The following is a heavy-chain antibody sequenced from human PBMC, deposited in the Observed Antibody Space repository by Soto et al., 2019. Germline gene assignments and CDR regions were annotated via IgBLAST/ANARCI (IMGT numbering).Heavy chain of an antibody. CDR1: GFSLSDARMG. CDR3: ARIHDCSSTSCYYYYYGMDV. V-gene: IGHV2-26*01. Sequence: QVTLEESGPVLVKPTETLTLTCTVSGFSLSDARMGVSWIRQPPGKALEWLAYIFSNDEKSSTTSLKSRLTLSKDTSKSQVVLTMTNMDPVDTATYYCARIHDCSSTSCYYYYYGMDVWGQGTTVTVSS. D-gene: IGHD2-2*01. J-gene: IGHJ6*02. CDR2: IFSNDEK.